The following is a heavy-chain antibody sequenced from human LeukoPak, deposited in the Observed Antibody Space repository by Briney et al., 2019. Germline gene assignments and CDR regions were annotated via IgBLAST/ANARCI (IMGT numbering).Heavy chain of an antibody. CDR2: ISGSGGST. CDR3: ATALQYGWGTYYYYYYYMDV. J-gene: IGHJ6*03. Sequence: GGSLRLSCAASGFTFSSYAMSWVRQAPGKGLEWVSAISGSGGSTYYADSVKGRFTISRDNSKNTLYLQMNSLRAEDTAVYYFATALQYGWGTYYYYYYYMDVWGKGTTVTVSS. D-gene: IGHD3-10*01. CDR1: GFTFSSYA. V-gene: IGHV3-23*01.